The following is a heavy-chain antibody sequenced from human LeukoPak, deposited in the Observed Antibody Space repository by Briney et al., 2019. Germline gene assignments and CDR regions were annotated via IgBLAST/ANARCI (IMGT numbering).Heavy chain of an antibody. CDR1: GGSISSSSYY. V-gene: IGHV4-39*01. D-gene: IGHD3-10*01. CDR3: ARRGLRFLLWFGELLKKGPNWFDP. CDR2: IYYSGST. Sequence: PSETLSLTCTVSGGSISSSSYYWGWIRQPPGKGLEWIGSIYYSGSTYYNPSLKSRVTISVDTSKNQFSLKLSSVTAADTAVYYCARRGLRFLLWFGELLKKGPNWFDPWGQGTLVTVSS. J-gene: IGHJ5*02.